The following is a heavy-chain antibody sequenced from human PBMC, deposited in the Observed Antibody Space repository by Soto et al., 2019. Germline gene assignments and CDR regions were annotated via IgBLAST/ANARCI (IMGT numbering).Heavy chain of an antibody. CDR1: GFTFSNAW. D-gene: IGHD3-3*01. J-gene: IGHJ4*02. CDR2: IKSKTDGGTT. CDR3: TTDLYYDFWSGYKRERRGYFDY. V-gene: IGHV3-15*07. Sequence: GGSLRLSCAASGFTFSNAWMNWVRQAPGKGLEWVGRIKSKTDGGTTDYAAPVKGRFTISRDDSKNTLYLQMNSLKTEDTAVYYCTTDLYYDFWSGYKRERRGYFDYWGQGTLVTVSS.